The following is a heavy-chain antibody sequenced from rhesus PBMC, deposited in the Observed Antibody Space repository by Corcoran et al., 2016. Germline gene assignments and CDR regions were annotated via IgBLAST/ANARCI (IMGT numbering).Heavy chain of an antibody. CDR2: IYGSGSST. CDR1: GGSISSSY. J-gene: IGHJ2*01. CDR3: ASGFGYYYDSAPTGYFDL. Sequence: QLQLQESGPGLVKPSETLSVTCAVSGGSISSSYWSWIRKAPGKGLEWIGYIYGSGSSTNYHPSLKSRVTLSGDTSKNQLSRKLSSVTAADTSVYYCASGFGYYYDSAPTGYFDLWGPGTPITISS. D-gene: IGHD3-28*01. V-gene: IGHV4-169*02.